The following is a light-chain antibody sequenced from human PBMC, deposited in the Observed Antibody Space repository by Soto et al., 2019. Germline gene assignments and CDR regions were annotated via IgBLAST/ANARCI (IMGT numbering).Light chain of an antibody. CDR1: QNASGSD. V-gene: IGKV3-20*01. Sequence: IILTYPPSTLYLSREERATPSCRPRQNASGSDLAWDHPTPGHAPRVPLHGVSSKPTDIPDRFSGSGSGKDFTLPISRLASEDFAGYYRQQYGSSRWTFGQGANVDI. CDR2: GVS. CDR3: QQYGSSRWT. J-gene: IGKJ1*01.